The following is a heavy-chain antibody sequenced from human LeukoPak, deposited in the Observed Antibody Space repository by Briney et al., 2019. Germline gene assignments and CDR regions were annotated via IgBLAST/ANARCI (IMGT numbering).Heavy chain of an antibody. CDR1: GGSISSSDNY. CDR2: IYYSGST. V-gene: IGHV4-39*01. J-gene: IGHJ5*02. CDR3: ARGLTRGYTYGGCFDP. D-gene: IGHD5-12*01. Sequence: SETLSLTCTVSGGSISSSDNYWGWIRQPPGKGLEWIASIYYSGSTYYSPSLKSGVTISVDTSKNQFSLKLRSVTATDTAVYYCARGLTRGYTYGGCFDPWGQGPLVTVSS.